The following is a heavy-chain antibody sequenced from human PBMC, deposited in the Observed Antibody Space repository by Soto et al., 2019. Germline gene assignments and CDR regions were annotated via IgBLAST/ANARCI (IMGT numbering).Heavy chain of an antibody. D-gene: IGHD6-19*01. CDR3: AKAIEQWLIRGASGYYGMDV. Sequence: GESLKISCAASGFIFSSYGMSWVRQAPGKGLEWVSHISGSGGTIYYADSVKGRFTISRDNSKNTLYLQMGSLRAGDTAVYYCAKAIEQWLIRGASGYYGMDVWGQGTTVTVSS. V-gene: IGHV3-23*01. CDR1: GFIFSSYG. J-gene: IGHJ6*02. CDR2: ISGSGGTI.